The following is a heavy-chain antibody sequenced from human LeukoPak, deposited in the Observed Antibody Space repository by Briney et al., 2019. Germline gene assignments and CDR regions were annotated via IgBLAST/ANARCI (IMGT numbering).Heavy chain of an antibody. V-gene: IGHV4-39*07. CDR3: ARGGRAGAFDY. D-gene: IGHD6-13*01. CDR2: IYTSGST. CDR1: GGSISSSSYY. J-gene: IGHJ4*02. Sequence: SETLSLTCTVSGGSISSSSYYWGWIRQPPGKGLEWIGSIYTSGSTNYNPSLKSRVTISVNTSNNQFSLKLSSVTAADTAVYYCARGGRAGAFDYWGQGTLVTVSS.